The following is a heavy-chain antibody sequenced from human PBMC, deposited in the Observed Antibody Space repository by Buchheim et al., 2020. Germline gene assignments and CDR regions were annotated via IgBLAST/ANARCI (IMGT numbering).Heavy chain of an antibody. Sequence: QLQLQESGPGLVKPSETLSLTCTVSGGSISSSSYYWGWIRQPPGKGLEWIGSIYYSGSTYYNPSLTSRVTISVDTSKNQFSLKLSSVTAADTAVYYCARGTAAAGSSPYFQHWGQGTL. CDR1: GGSISSSSYY. V-gene: IGHV4-39*07. J-gene: IGHJ1*01. D-gene: IGHD6-13*01. CDR2: IYYSGST. CDR3: ARGTAAAGSSPYFQH.